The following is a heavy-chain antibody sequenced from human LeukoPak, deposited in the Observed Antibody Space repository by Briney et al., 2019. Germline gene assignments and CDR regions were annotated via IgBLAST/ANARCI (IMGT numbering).Heavy chain of an antibody. V-gene: IGHV4-34*01. CDR2: INHSGST. D-gene: IGHD3-22*01. Sequence: SETLSLTCAVYGGSFSGHYWTWIRQPPGKGLEWIGEINHSGSTYYNPSLKSRVTISVDTSKNQFSLKLSSVTAADTAVYYCVSTYYYDSSGYPPGYYGMDVWGQGTTVTVSS. CDR1: GGSFSGHY. CDR3: VSTYYYDSSGYPPGYYGMDV. J-gene: IGHJ6*02.